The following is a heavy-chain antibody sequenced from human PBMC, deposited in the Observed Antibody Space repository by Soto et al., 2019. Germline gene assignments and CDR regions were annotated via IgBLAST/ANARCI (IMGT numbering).Heavy chain of an antibody. CDR1: GYSFASHW. CDR2: IYPGDSDT. CDR3: AGYSGSYCDYRDF. J-gene: IGHJ4*02. V-gene: IGHV5-51*03. Sequence: PGESLKISCKGSGYSFASHWVAWVRQMPEKGLEWIGTIYPGDSDTKYSSAFRGHATISADTSVSTAYLQWRSLEAADSAIYYCAGYSGSYCDYRDFWDQGILVTVS. D-gene: IGHD1-26*01.